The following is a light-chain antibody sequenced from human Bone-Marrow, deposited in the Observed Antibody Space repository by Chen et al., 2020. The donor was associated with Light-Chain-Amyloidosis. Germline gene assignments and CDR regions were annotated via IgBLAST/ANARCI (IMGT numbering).Light chain of an antibody. CDR3: QVWDRSSDRPV. Sequence: SYVLTQPSSVSVAPGQTATIACGGNNIGSTSLHWYQQTPGQAPLLVVYDDSDRPSGSPERLSGSNSGNTATLTISRVEAGDEAYYYCQVWDRSSDRPVFGGGTKLTVL. J-gene: IGLJ3*02. CDR2: DDS. V-gene: IGLV3-21*02. CDR1: NIGSTS.